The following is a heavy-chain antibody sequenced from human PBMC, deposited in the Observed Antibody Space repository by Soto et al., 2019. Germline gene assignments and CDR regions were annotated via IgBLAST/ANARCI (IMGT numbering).Heavy chain of an antibody. CDR3: ARDLIFVTMDRAPHAGMDV. J-gene: IGHJ6*02. V-gene: IGHV1-2*04. Sequence: GASVKVSCKASGYTFTGYYMHWVRQAPGQGLEWMGWINPNSGGTNYAQKFQGWVTMTRDTSISTAYMELSRLRSDDTAVYYCARDLIFVTMDRAPHAGMDVWGQGTTVTVSS. CDR2: INPNSGGT. D-gene: IGHD3-10*01. CDR1: GYTFTGYY.